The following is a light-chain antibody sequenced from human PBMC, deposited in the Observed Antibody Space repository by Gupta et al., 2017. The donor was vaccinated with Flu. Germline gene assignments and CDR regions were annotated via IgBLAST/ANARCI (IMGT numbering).Light chain of an antibody. J-gene: IGKJ3*01. CDR2: WAS. CDR3: QQDHSGPHT. V-gene: IGKV4-1*01. CDR1: QSVLYSSNNRNY. Sequence: DIVMTQSPDSLAVSLGERATINCKSSQSVLYSSNNRNYLAWYQQKPGQPPKLLIYWASTRESGVPDRFSGRGSGTDFTLTITSLHPGDVAVYYCQQDHSGPHTFGHGTKVNIK.